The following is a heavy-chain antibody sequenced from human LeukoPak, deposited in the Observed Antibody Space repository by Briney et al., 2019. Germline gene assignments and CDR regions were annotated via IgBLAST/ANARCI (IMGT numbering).Heavy chain of an antibody. CDR1: GFTFTNNF. J-gene: IGHJ4*02. CDR3: ARDSGPTYYDFWSGYYREIFDY. D-gene: IGHD3-3*01. Sequence: GGSLRLSCAASGFTFTNNFMSWVRQAPGKGLEWVSVIYSGGSTYYADSVKGRFTISRDNSKNTLYLQMNSLRAEDTAVYYCARDSGPTYYDFWSGYYREIFDYWGQGTLVTVSS. V-gene: IGHV3-53*01. CDR2: IYSGGST.